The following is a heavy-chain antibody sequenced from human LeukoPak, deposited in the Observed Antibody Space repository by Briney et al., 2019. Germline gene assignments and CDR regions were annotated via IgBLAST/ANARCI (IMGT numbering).Heavy chain of an antibody. J-gene: IGHJ6*03. Sequence: GGSLRLSCAASGFTFSSYAMHWVRQAPGKGLEWVAVISYDGSNKYYADSVKGRFTISRDNSKNTLYLQMNSLRAEDMAVYYCAKDPRANIAVGRGYYYYYYMDVWGKGTTVTVSS. CDR3: AKDPRANIAVGRGYYYYYYMDV. CDR2: ISYDGSNK. D-gene: IGHD6-19*01. CDR1: GFTFSSYA. V-gene: IGHV3-30-3*01.